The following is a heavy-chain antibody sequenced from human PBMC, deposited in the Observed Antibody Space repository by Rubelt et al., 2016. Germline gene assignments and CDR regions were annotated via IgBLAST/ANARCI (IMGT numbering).Heavy chain of an antibody. CDR2: INTNTGNP. Sequence: QVQLVQSGAEVKKPGASVKVSCKVSGYTFTELSMHWVRQAPGKGLEWMGWINTNTGNPTYAQGFTGRLVFSLDTSVSTAYLQISSLKAEDTAVYYCARVIAAAGRDGNYFDYWGQGTLVTVSS. CDR1: GYTFTELS. V-gene: IGHV7-4-1*02. CDR3: ARVIAAAGRDGNYFDY. D-gene: IGHD6-13*01. J-gene: IGHJ4*02.